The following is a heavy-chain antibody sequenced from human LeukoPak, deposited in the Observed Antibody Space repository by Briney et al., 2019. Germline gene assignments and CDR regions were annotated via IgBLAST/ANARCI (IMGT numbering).Heavy chain of an antibody. V-gene: IGHV1-69*13. CDR2: IIPIFGTA. J-gene: IGHJ4*02. CDR1: GGTFSSYA. CDR3: ARGWLAETMVVTPYNY. Sequence: SVKVSCKASGGTFSSYAISWVRQAPGQGLEWMGGIIPIFGTANYAQKFQGRVTITAVESMSAAYMELSSLRSEDTAVYYCARGWLAETMVVTPYNYWGQGTLVTVSS. D-gene: IGHD2-21*02.